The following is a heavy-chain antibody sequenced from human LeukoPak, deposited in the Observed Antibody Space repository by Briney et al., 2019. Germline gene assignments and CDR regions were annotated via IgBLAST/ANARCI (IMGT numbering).Heavy chain of an antibody. CDR1: GFTFSSYW. V-gene: IGHV3-74*01. D-gene: IGHD1-26*01. Sequence: PGGSLRLSRADSGFTFSSYWMHWVRQAPGKGLMWVSRINTDGSSSNYAGSVKGRFTISRDNAKNTLYLQMNSLRAEDTAVYYCARVYSYSDPMDHWGQGTLVTVSS. CDR3: ARVYSYSDPMDH. J-gene: IGHJ4*02. CDR2: INTDGSSS.